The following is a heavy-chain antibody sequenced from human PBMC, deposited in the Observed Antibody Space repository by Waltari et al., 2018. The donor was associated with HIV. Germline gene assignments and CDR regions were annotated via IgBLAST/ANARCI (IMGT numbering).Heavy chain of an antibody. D-gene: IGHD4-17*01. J-gene: IGHJ3*02. CDR3: ARVARGLRQGTFDI. V-gene: IGHV3-11*05. CDR2: IAVSSAYT. CDR1: GFTFSDYY. Sequence: QVHLVESGGDLVKPGGSLRFSCVASGFTFSDYYMTWIRQAPGKRLEGVSYIAVSSAYTNYGDSVKGRFTMSRDDAKKSLFLQMNSLRPEDTAVYYCARVARGLRQGTFDIWGQGTMVTVSS.